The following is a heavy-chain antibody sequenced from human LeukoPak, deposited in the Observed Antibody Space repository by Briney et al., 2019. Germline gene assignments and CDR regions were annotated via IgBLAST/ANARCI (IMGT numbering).Heavy chain of an antibody. Sequence: ASVKVSCKASGYTFISYGISWVRQAPGRGLEWMGWISAYNGNTNYAQKLQGRVTMTTDTSTSTASMELRSLTDDDTAVYYRAREGNYDFWSGYPPYYMDVWGKGTTVTVSS. CDR1: GYTFISYG. J-gene: IGHJ6*03. CDR3: AREGNYDFWSGYPPYYMDV. CDR2: ISAYNGNT. V-gene: IGHV1-18*01. D-gene: IGHD3-3*01.